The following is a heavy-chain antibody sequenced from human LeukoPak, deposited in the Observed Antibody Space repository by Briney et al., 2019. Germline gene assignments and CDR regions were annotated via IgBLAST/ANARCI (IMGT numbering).Heavy chain of an antibody. V-gene: IGHV1-46*01. CDR1: GYTFTSYY. CDR3: ARDSYYSSSSLGFDY. CDR2: INPSGCST. J-gene: IGHJ4*02. D-gene: IGHD6-6*01. Sequence: ASVKVSCKASGYTFTSYYMHWVRQAPGQGLEWMGIINPSGCSTSYAQKFQGRVTMTRDMSTSTVYMELSSLRSEDTAVYYCARDSYYSSSSLGFDYWGQGTLVTVSS.